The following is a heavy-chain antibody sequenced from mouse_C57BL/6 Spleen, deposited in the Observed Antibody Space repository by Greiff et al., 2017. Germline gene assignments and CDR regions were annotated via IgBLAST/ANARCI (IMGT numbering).Heavy chain of an antibody. Sequence: VQLQQPGTELVKPGASVKLSCKASGYTFTSYWMHWVKQRPGQGLEWIGNINPSNGGTNYNEKFKSKATLTVDKSSSTAYMQLSSLTSEDSAVYYCARAPPRSPHYYAMDYWGQGTSVTVSS. D-gene: IGHD2-10*02. V-gene: IGHV1-53*01. CDR2: INPSNGGT. CDR3: ARAPPRSPHYYAMDY. J-gene: IGHJ4*01. CDR1: GYTFTSYW.